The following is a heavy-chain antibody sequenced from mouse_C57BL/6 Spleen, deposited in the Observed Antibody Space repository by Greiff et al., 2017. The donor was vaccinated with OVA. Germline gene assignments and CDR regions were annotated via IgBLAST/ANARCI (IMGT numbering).Heavy chain of an antibody. V-gene: IGHV6-3*01. CDR3: TGGTTVVATDFDY. D-gene: IGHD1-1*01. J-gene: IGHJ2*01. Sequence: EVKLEESGGGLVQPGGSMKLSCVASGFTFSNYWMNWVRQSPEKGLEWVAQIRLKSDNYATHYAESVKGRFTISRDDSKSSVYLQMNNLRAEDTGIYYCTGGTTVVATDFDYWGQGTTLTVSS. CDR1: GFTFSNYW. CDR2: IRLKSDNYAT.